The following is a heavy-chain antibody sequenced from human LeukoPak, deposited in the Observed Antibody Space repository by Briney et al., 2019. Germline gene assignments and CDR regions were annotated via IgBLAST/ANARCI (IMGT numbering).Heavy chain of an antibody. CDR2: IYPADSDT. CDR1: GYTFTSYW. CDR3: ARHLTNWYFDL. V-gene: IGHV5-51*01. Sequence: KSGESLKISCKGSGYTFTSYWIGWIRQMPGKGLEWMGIIYPADSDTRYSPSFQCQVTISPDKSISTAYLQWSSLKASDNALYYCARHLTNWYFDLWGRGTLVTVSS. J-gene: IGHJ2*01.